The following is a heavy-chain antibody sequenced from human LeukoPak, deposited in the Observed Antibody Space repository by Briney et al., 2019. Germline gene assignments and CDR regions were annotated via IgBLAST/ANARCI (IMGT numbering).Heavy chain of an antibody. D-gene: IGHD2-2*01. Sequence: SETLSLTCTVSGGSINNYYWSWFRQPAGKGLEWIGRIYSSGTTNYNPSLRSRVTMSVDMSKNQFSLKMNSVTAADTAVYYCARDTSPHFDYWGQGTLVTVSS. CDR1: GGSINNYY. CDR3: ARDTSPHFDY. V-gene: IGHV4-4*07. CDR2: IYSSGTT. J-gene: IGHJ4*02.